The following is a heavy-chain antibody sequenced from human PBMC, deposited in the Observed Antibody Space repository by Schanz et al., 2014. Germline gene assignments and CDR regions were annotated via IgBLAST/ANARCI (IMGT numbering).Heavy chain of an antibody. CDR2: ISGSSSTK. D-gene: IGHD3-3*01. CDR1: GFTFSSYS. Sequence: EVQLVESGGGLVQPGGSLRLSCSASGFTFSSYSMYWVRQAPGKGLEWVSYISGSSSTKYYADSVKGRFTISRDNGKNSLYLQMNSLRAEDTAVYYCARDKGGYYPFDYWGQGTLVTVSS. J-gene: IGHJ4*02. CDR3: ARDKGGYYPFDY. V-gene: IGHV3-48*01.